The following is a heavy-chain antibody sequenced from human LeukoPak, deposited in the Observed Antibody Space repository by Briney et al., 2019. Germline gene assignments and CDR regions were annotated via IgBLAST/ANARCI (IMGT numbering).Heavy chain of an antibody. V-gene: IGHV3-30*03. D-gene: IGHD6-19*01. J-gene: IGHJ4*02. CDR1: GFTFSNYA. CDR2: VSYDGGAK. CDR3: ARSLGSGWIHLVEY. Sequence: GGSLRLSCAASGFTFSNYAMSWVRQAPGKGLEWVAVVSYDGGAKYYADSVKGRFTISRDNSKNTVDLQMYSLRAEDSAVYYCARSLGSGWIHLVEYWGQGTLVTVS.